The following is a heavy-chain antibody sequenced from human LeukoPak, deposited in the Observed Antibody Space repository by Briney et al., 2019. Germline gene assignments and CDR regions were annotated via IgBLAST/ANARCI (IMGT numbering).Heavy chain of an antibody. CDR3: VKDYLAGALDI. CDR1: GFTFSSYA. Sequence: GGSLRLSCSASGFTFSSYAMHWVRQAPGKGLEYVSFISNNGDTTYHADSVKGRFTISRDNSKNKIYLQMSSLRAEDTAMYFCVKDYLAGALDIWGQGTMVTISS. J-gene: IGHJ3*02. V-gene: IGHV3-64*03. CDR2: ISNNGDTT. D-gene: IGHD1-26*01.